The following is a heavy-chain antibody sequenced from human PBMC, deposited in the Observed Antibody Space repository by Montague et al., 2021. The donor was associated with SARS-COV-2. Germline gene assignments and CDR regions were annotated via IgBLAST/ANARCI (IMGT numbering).Heavy chain of an antibody. CDR1: GDSVSHDY. CDR2: VYYSRST. CDR3: ARDPAPNGSGTYYDY. J-gene: IGHJ4*02. Sequence: SETLSLTCTVSGDSVSHDYWTWIRQPPGKGLEWIGYVYYSRSTSYNPSLKGRVTIAVDTSKNQFSLRLSTVTAADTAVYYCARDPAPNGSGTYYDYWGQGTLVTVSS. V-gene: IGHV4-59*02. D-gene: IGHD5-12*01.